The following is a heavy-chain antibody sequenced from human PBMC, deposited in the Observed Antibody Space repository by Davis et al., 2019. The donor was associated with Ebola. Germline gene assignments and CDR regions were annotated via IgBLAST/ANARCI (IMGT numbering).Heavy chain of an antibody. V-gene: IGHV3-11*04. CDR3: SRGGILYADSFDF. CDR1: GFTFSDYY. Sequence: GESLKISCAASGFTFSDYYMSWIRQAPGKGLEWVSYISSSGSTIYYADSVKGRFTISRDNAKNSLYLQMNSLRAEDTAVYYCSRGGILYADSFDFWGQGTLVTVSS. CDR2: ISSSGSTI. D-gene: IGHD4-17*01. J-gene: IGHJ4*02.